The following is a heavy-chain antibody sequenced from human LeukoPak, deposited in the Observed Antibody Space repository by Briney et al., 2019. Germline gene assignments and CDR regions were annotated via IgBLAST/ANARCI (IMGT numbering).Heavy chain of an antibody. V-gene: IGHV4-39*07. CDR1: GGSISSSSYY. Sequence: SETLSLTCTVSGGSISSSSYYWGWIRQPPGKGLEWIGSIYYSGSTYYNPSLKSRVTISVDTSKNQFSLKLSSVTAADTAVYYCARDSVGLARGGYFDYWGQGTLVTVSS. J-gene: IGHJ4*02. D-gene: IGHD6-19*01. CDR3: ARDSVGLARGGYFDY. CDR2: IYYSGST.